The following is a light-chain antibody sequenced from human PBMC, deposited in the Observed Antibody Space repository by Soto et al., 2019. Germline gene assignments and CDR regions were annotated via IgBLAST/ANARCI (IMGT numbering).Light chain of an antibody. CDR3: QQYNNWPPWT. V-gene: IGKV3-15*01. CDR2: GAS. CDR1: QSVSSN. J-gene: IGKJ1*01. Sequence: EIVMTQSPATLSVSPWERATLSCKASQSVSSNLAWYQQKPGQAPRLLIYGASTRATGIPARFSGSGSGTEFTLTISNLQSEDFAVYYCQQYNNWPPWTFGQGTKVDI.